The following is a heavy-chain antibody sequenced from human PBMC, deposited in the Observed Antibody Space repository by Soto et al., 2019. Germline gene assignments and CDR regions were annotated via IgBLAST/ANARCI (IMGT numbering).Heavy chain of an antibody. CDR3: AREAPYCTSAACPKFYDMDV. CDR2: IIPILNSP. V-gene: IGHV1-69*01. Sequence: QVQLVQSGAEVKKPGSSVKVSCKASGGTFGSYAITWVRRAPGQGLEWLGGIIPILNSPAYAQKFKARVVTTADEITNTAYMELNSLRFDDTAVYYCAREAPYCTSAACPKFYDMDVWGQGTTVTVAS. D-gene: IGHD2-8*02. J-gene: IGHJ6*02. CDR1: GGTFGSYA.